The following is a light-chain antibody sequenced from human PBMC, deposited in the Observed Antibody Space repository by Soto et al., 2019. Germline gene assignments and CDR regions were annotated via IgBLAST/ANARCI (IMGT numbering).Light chain of an antibody. CDR1: QSVNSY. V-gene: IGKV3-11*01. CDR3: QQGGSWPLT. J-gene: IGKJ4*01. Sequence: EIVLTQSPATLSLSPGERGTLSCRASQSVNSYLAWYQQKPGQAPRLLIYDASNSATGVPSRFSGSASGTDFTLTISSLEPEDFAVYYCQQGGSWPLTIGGGTKVEIK. CDR2: DAS.